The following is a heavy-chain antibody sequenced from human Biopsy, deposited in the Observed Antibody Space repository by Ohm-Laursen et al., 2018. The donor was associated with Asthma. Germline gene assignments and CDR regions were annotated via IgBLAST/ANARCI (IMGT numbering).Heavy chain of an antibody. CDR2: ISKDASTQ. V-gene: IGHV3-30*01. J-gene: IGHJ3*02. D-gene: IGHD1-1*01. Sequence: SLRLSCAASGFSFSNFAIHWVRQAPGKGLERVGVISKDASTQDYADSVKGRFTMARDNSKNTLDLQMNSLREEDTAVYYCVRDGTDDAFDIWGQGTVVCVSS. CDR3: VRDGTDDAFDI. CDR1: GFSFSNFA.